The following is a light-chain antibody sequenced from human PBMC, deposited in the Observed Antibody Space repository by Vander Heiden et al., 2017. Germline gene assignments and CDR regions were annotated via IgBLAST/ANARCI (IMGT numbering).Light chain of an antibody. Sequence: HSALTPPASVSASPGQSTPISCTGTSSDVGGDDYVSWYQQHPGKVPKLMIYDVSYRPSGVSYRCSGSKSGNTASLTISGRQAEDEADYFCISYTSGSTLVFGTGTKVTVL. J-gene: IGLJ1*01. CDR3: ISYTSGSTLV. V-gene: IGLV2-14*03. CDR2: DVS. CDR1: SSDVGGDDY.